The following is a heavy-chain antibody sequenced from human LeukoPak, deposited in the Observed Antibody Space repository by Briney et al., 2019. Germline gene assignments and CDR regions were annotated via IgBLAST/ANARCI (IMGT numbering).Heavy chain of an antibody. CDR1: GGSFSGYN. Sequence: SETLSLTCAVYGGSFSGYNWSWIRHPPGKGLEWIGEINHSGSTNYNPSLKSRVTISVDTSKNQFSLKLSSVTAADTAVYYCARGRYGFKWFDPWGQGTLVTVSS. CDR2: INHSGST. CDR3: ARGRYGFKWFDP. J-gene: IGHJ5*02. V-gene: IGHV4-34*01. D-gene: IGHD1-14*01.